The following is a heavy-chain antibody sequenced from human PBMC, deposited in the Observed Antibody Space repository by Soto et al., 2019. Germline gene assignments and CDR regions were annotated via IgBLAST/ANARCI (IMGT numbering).Heavy chain of an antibody. CDR2: IDWDDDK. Sequence: GSGPTLVNPTQTLTLTCTFSGFSLSTSGMRVSWIRQPPGKALEWLARIDWDDDKFYSTSLKTRLTISKDTSKNQVVLTMTNMDPVDTATYYCARTLHVNYDRGAFDIWGQGTMVTVSS. J-gene: IGHJ3*02. CDR1: GFSLSTSGMR. CDR3: ARTLHVNYDRGAFDI. V-gene: IGHV2-70*04. D-gene: IGHD3-22*01.